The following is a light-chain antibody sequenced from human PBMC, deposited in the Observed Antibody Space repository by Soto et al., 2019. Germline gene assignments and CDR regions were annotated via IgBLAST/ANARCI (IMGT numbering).Light chain of an antibody. CDR1: SSDVGGYNY. CDR3: SSYTGSSTYVV. CDR2: DVS. J-gene: IGLJ2*01. Sequence: QSALTQPASVSGSPGQSITISCTGTSSDVGGYNYVSWYQQHPGKAPKLMIYDVSNQPSGVSNRFSGSESANTASLTISGLQAEDEADYYCSSYTGSSTYVVFGGGTKLTVL. V-gene: IGLV2-14*01.